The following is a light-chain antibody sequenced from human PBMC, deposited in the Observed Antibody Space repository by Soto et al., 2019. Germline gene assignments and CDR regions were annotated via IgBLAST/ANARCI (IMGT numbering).Light chain of an antibody. J-gene: IGLJ2*01. V-gene: IGLV2-14*03. CDR2: DVT. CDR3: GSHAVGSTLI. CDR1: SSDVGGYNE. Sequence: QSALTQPASVSGSPGQSTTISCTGTSSDVGGYNEVSWYQQRPGKAPRLMIYDVTNRPSGVSNRFSGSKSGNTASLTISGLQAEDEAYYYCGSHAVGSTLIFGGGTKLTVL.